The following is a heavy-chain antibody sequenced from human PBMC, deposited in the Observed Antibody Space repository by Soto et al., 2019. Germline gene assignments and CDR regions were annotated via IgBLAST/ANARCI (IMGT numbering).Heavy chain of an antibody. CDR3: ARDAVVVVRYGMDV. CDR1: GGSISSGGDY. J-gene: IGHJ6*02. Sequence: PSETLSLTCTVSGGSISSGGDYWSWIRHHPGKGLEWIGYIYYSGSTYYNPSLKSRVTISVDTSKNQFSLKLSSVTAADTAVYYCARDAVVVVRYGMDVWGQGTTVTVSS. V-gene: IGHV4-31*03. D-gene: IGHD2-15*01. CDR2: IYYSGST.